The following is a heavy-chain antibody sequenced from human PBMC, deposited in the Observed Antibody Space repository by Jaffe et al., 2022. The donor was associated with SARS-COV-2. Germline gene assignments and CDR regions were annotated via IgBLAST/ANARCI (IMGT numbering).Heavy chain of an antibody. J-gene: IGHJ6*03. D-gene: IGHD3-10*01. CDR3: ARDALWEYYGSGCMDV. CDR1: GGSFSGYY. Sequence: QVQLQQWGAGLLKPSETLSLTCAVYGGSFSGYYWSWIRQPPGKGLEWIGEINHSGSTNYNPSLKSRVTISVDTSKNQFSLKLSSVTAADTAVYYCARDALWEYYGSGCMDVWGKGTTVTVSS. CDR2: INHSGST. V-gene: IGHV4-34*01.